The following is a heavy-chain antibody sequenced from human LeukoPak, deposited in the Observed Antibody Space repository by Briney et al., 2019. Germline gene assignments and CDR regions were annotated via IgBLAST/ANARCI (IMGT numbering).Heavy chain of an antibody. CDR3: ARIGGSGTYWDY. CDR2: IKYHGSDE. D-gene: IGHD3-10*01. Sequence: PGGSLRLSCAASGFTFSDYWMSWVRQAPGKGLEWVANIKYHGSDEHHVDSVRGRFTISRDNAKNSLLLQMNSLRAEDTAVYYCARIGGSGTYWDYWGQGTLVTVSS. V-gene: IGHV3-7*01. J-gene: IGHJ4*02. CDR1: GFTFSDYW.